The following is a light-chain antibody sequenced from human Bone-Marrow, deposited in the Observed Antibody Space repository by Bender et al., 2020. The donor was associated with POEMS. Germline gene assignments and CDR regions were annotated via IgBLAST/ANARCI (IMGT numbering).Light chain of an antibody. CDR1: STDVALHNL. J-gene: IGLJ1*01. CDR2: DVS. V-gene: IGLV2-14*02. CDR3: MSYTTIRTYV. Sequence: QSALTQPASVSGSPGQSITISCTETSTDVALHNLVSWYQQHPGKAPKLVIYDVSNRPSGVSNRFSGSKSGNTASLTISGLQAEDEALYYCMSYTTIRTYVFGTGTEVTVL.